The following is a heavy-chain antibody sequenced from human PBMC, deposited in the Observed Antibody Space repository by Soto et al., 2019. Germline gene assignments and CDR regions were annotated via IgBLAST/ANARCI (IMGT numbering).Heavy chain of an antibody. D-gene: IGHD3-10*01. J-gene: IGHJ5*02. CDR3: ARDSGLNCFDP. V-gene: IGHV1-46*01. CDR2: INPNGGAT. CDR1: GYTFTSQY. Sequence: ASVKVSCKSSGYTFTSQYMHCVRQAPGQGLEWMGMINPNGGATTYAEKFQGRVTMTRDTSTSTVYMDVSSLRPEDTAVYYCARDSGLNCFDPWGQGTQVTVSS.